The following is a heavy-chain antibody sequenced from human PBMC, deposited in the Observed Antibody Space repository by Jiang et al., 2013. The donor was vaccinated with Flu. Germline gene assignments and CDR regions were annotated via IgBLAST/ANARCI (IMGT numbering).Heavy chain of an antibody. Sequence: VQLLESGGGLVQPGGSLRLSCAASGFTFSSYWMSWVRQAPGKGLEWVANIKQDGSEKYYVDSVKGRFTISRDNAKNSLYLQMNSLRAEDTAVYYCARNIVAFPIYYYGMDVWGKGTTVTVSS. D-gene: IGHD5-12*01. CDR3: ARNIVAFPIYYYGMDV. J-gene: IGHJ6*04. V-gene: IGHV3-7*03. CDR1: GFTFSSYW. CDR2: IKQDGSEK.